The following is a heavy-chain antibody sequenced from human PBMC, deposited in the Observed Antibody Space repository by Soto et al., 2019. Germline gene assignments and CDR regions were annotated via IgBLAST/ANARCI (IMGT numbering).Heavy chain of an antibody. CDR1: GVSISSSD. CDR3: ATLNYDFWSAYSDY. V-gene: IGHV4-59*08. CDR2: IYYSGST. J-gene: IGHJ4*02. D-gene: IGHD3-3*01. Sequence: SETLSLTCSVSGVSISSSDWSWIRQPPGKGLEWIGYIYYSGSTNYNPSLKSRVTMSVDTSKNQFSLKLSSVTAADTAVYYCATLNYDFWSAYSDYWGQGSLVTVSS.